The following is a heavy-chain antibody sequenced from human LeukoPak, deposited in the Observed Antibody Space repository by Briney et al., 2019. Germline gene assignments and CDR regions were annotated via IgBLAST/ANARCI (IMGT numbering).Heavy chain of an antibody. J-gene: IGHJ5*02. V-gene: IGHV1-69*05. CDR2: IIPIFGTA. D-gene: IGHD2-2*02. CDR3: ARAVVPAAIMNWFDP. Sequence: ASVKVSCKASGGTFSSYAISWVRQAPGQGLEWMGGIIPIFGTANYAQKFQGRVTITTDESTSTAYMELSSLRSEDTAVYYCARAVVPAAIMNWFDPWGQGTLVTVSS. CDR1: GGTFSSYA.